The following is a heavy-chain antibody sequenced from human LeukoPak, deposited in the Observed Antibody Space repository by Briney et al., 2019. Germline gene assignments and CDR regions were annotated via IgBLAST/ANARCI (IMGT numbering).Heavy chain of an antibody. CDR1: GFTFSGSA. CDR3: TSRPGGSSGWSN. D-gene: IGHD6-19*01. J-gene: IGHJ4*02. V-gene: IGHV3-73*01. Sequence: GGSLRLSCAASGFTFSGSAVHWVRQASGKGLEWVGRIRSKANSYATAHAASVKGRFTISRDDSKNTAYLQMNSLKTEDTAVYYCTSRPGGSSGWSNWGQGTLVTVSS. CDR2: IRSKANSYAT.